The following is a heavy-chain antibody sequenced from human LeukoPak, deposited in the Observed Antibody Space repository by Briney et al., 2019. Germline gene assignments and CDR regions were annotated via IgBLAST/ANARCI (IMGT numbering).Heavy chain of an antibody. CDR3: ARAPRDSSSSNYMRRFDY. V-gene: IGHV4-38-2*01. CDR2: IYHSGST. D-gene: IGHD3-22*01. CDR1: GYSIISDNY. J-gene: IGHJ4*02. Sequence: SETLSLTCAVSGYSIISDNYWVWIRQPPGQGLEWTGGIYHSGSTYYNPSLKSRVTMSVDTSKNQFSLKLSSVTAADTAVYYCARAPRDSSSSNYMRRFDYWGKGTLVTVSS.